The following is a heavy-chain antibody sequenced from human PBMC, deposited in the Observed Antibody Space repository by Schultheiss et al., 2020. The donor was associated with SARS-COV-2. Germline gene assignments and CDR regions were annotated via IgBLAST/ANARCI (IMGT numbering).Heavy chain of an antibody. V-gene: IGHV3-23*01. CDR1: GFTFSNAW. Sequence: GGSLRLSCAASGFTFSNAWMSWVRQAPGKGLEWVSAISGSGGSTYYADSVKGRFTISRDNSKNTLYLQMNSLRAEDTAVYYCATVLGIPYNWFDPWGQGTLVTVSS. CDR3: ATVLGIPYNWFDP. CDR2: ISGSGGST. D-gene: IGHD2/OR15-2a*01. J-gene: IGHJ5*02.